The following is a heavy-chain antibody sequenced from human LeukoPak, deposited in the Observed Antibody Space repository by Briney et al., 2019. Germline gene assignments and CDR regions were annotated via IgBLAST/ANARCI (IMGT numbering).Heavy chain of an antibody. CDR3: ARQGAAGKYYYYYMDV. D-gene: IGHD6-13*01. V-gene: IGHV4-30-2*01. J-gene: IGHJ6*03. CDR2: IYHSGST. CDR1: GGSISSGGYY. Sequence: PSETLSLTCTVSGGSISSGGYYWSWIRQPPGKGLEWIGYIYHSGSTYYNPSLKSRVTISVDRSKNQFSLKLSSVTAADTAVYYCARQGAAGKYYYYYMDVWGKGTTVTVSS.